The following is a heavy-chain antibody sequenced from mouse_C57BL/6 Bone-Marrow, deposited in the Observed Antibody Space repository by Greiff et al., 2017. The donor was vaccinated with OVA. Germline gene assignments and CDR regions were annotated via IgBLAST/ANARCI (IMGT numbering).Heavy chain of an antibody. CDR2: INPNNGGT. J-gene: IGHJ3*01. D-gene: IGHD1-1*01. V-gene: IGHV1-26*01. Sequence: VQLQQSGPELVKPGASVKISCKASGYTFTDYYMNWVKQSHGKSLEWIGDINPNNGGTSYNQKFKGKATLTVDKSSSTAYMELRSLTSEDSAVYYCARGLIAWFAYWGQGTLVTVSA. CDR3: ARGLIAWFAY. CDR1: GYTFTDYY.